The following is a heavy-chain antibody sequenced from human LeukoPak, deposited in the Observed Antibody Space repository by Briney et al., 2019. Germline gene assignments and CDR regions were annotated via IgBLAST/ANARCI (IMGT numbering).Heavy chain of an antibody. D-gene: IGHD3-22*01. J-gene: IGHJ4*02. CDR1: GYTFTSYA. CDR2: INAGNGNT. CDR3: ARDFEGGYYDSSGYFDY. Sequence: ASVKVSCKASGYTFTSYAMHWVRQAPGQRLEWMGWINAGNGNTKYSQKFQGRVTITRDTSASTAYMELSSLRSEDTAVYYCARDFEGGYYDSSGYFDYWGQGTLVTVSS. V-gene: IGHV1-3*01.